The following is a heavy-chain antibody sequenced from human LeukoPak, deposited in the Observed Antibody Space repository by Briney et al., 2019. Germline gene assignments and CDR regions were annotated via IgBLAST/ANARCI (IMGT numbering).Heavy chain of an antibody. CDR3: ARESPHCSGVSCLFDY. CDR1: GFTFSSYG. J-gene: IGHJ4*02. CDR2: FTSSGRTR. D-gene: IGHD2-15*01. V-gene: IGHV3-48*03. Sequence: PGRSLRLSCAASGFTFSSYGMHWVRQSPGKGLEWFSYFTSSGRTRYYADSMKGRFTLSRDNAKNSLYLQMNSLRAEDTAIYYCARESPHCSGVSCLFDYWGQGTLVTVSS.